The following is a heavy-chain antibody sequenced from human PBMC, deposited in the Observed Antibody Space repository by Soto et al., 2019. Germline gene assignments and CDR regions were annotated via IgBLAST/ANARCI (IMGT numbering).Heavy chain of an antibody. V-gene: IGHV4-31*11. D-gene: IGHD1-26*01. Sequence: SGVSAGSISLGGYYWDWIRQLPGRGLEWIGYIYYDGSSFYNPSLKSRVTISSEKSKNQFSLKVNSVTAADTAIYFCARTKVGHPSPTDLCGQGSLVTV. J-gene: IGHJ1*01. CDR1: AGSISLGGYY. CDR3: ARTKVGHPSPTDL. CDR2: IYYDGSS.